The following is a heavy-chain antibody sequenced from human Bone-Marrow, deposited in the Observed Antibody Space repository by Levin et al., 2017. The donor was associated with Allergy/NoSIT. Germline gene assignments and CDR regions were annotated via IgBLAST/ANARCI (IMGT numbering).Heavy chain of an antibody. CDR2: ISSSSSYI. CDR1: GFTFSSYS. D-gene: IGHD5-24*01. CDR3: ATQPATTHHNFDY. V-gene: IGHV3-21*01. J-gene: IGHJ4*02. Sequence: PGGSLRLSCAASGFTFSSYSMNWVRQAPGKGLEWVSSISSSSSYIYYADSVKGRFTISRDNAKNSLYLQMNSLRAEDTAVYYCATQPATTHHNFDYWGQGTLVTVSS.